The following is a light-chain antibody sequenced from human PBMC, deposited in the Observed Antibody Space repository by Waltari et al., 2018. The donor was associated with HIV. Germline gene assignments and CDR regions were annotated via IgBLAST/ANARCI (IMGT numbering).Light chain of an antibody. Sequence: EIVMTQSPATLSVSPGERATLSCRASQSVSSNFAWYQQKPGQAPRLLIYGASIRATGIPARFSGSGSGTEFTLTISSLQSEDFAVYYCQQYNNWLRTFGQGTKVEIK. J-gene: IGKJ1*01. CDR2: GAS. CDR3: QQYNNWLRT. CDR1: QSVSSN. V-gene: IGKV3-15*01.